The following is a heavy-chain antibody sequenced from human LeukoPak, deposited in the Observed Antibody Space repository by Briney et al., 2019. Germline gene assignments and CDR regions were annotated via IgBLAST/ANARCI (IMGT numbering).Heavy chain of an antibody. CDR1: GFTFSSYW. Sequence: PGGSLGLSCAASGFTFSSYWMNWVRHAPGKGLEWVASIKQDGSEKSYVDFVEGRFTISRDNAKNSLYLQMNSLRAEDTAVYYCARDANWARDYWGQGTLVTVSS. CDR3: ARDANWARDY. J-gene: IGHJ4*02. V-gene: IGHV3-7*01. CDR2: IKQDGSEK. D-gene: IGHD7-27*01.